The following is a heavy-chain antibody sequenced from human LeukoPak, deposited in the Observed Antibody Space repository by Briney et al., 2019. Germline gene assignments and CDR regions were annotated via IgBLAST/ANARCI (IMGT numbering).Heavy chain of an antibody. V-gene: IGHV1-69*13. CDR3: ARARDWAGYSYGFYY. Sequence: ASVKVSCKASGGTFSSYAISWVRQAPGQGLEWMGGIIPIFGTANYAQKFQGRVTITADESTSTAYMELSSLRSEDTAVYYCARARDWAGYSYGFYYWGQGTLVTVSS. CDR2: IIPIFGTA. CDR1: GGTFSSYA. D-gene: IGHD5-18*01. J-gene: IGHJ4*02.